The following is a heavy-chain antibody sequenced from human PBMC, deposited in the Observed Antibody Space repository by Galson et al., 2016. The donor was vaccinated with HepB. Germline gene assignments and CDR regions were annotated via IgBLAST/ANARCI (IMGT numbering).Heavy chain of an antibody. CDR2: IWYDGSNK. J-gene: IGHJ6*03. CDR3: AKGLIVPGEYMDV. V-gene: IGHV3-33*06. Sequence: SLRLSCAASGFTFSSYAMHWVRQAPGKGLEWVAVIWYDGSNKYYADSVKGRFTISRDNSKNTLYLQMSSLRAEDTAVYYCAKGLIVPGEYMDVWGKGTTVTVSS. CDR1: GFTFSSYA. D-gene: IGHD2/OR15-2a*01.